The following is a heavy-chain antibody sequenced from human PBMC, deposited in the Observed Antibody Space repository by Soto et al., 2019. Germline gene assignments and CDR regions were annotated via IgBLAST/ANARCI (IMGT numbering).Heavy chain of an antibody. CDR3: AREFQGYYYDSSGWRGYDYDAFDI. CDR1: GGSISSGDYY. Sequence: PSETLSLTCTVSGGSISSGDYYWSWIRQPPGKGLEWIGYIYYSGSTYYNPSLKSRVTISVDTSKNQFSLKLSSVTAADTAVYYCAREFQGYYYDSSGWRGYDYDAFDIWGQGTMVTVSS. D-gene: IGHD3-22*01. V-gene: IGHV4-30-4*01. J-gene: IGHJ3*02. CDR2: IYYSGST.